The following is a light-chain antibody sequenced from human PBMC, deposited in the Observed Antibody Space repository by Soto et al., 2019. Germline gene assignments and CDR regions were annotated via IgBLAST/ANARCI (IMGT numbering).Light chain of an antibody. Sequence: DIQMTQSPSSLSASVGDRVTITCQASHDISNYLNWYQQKPGKAPKLLIYDASNLQTGVPSRFSGSGSGTDFTITISSLHPEDIASYYWQQYDNLYTFGPGTKVDLK. CDR1: HDISNY. V-gene: IGKV1-33*01. CDR2: DAS. J-gene: IGKJ3*01. CDR3: QQYDNLYT.